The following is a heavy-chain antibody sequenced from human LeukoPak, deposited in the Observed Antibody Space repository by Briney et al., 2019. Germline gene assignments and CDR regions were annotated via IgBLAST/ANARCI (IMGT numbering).Heavy chain of an antibody. D-gene: IGHD1-26*01. Sequence: PGGSLRPSCTASGFTFGDYAMSWVRQTPGKGLEWVAIIWSDGSNKYYADSVKGRFTISRDNSKNTLYLRMNSLRAEDTAVYYCVRGSGSFSGGFDYWGQGTLVTVSS. V-gene: IGHV3-33*01. CDR2: IWSDGSNK. CDR3: VRGSGSFSGGFDY. CDR1: GFTFGDYA. J-gene: IGHJ4*02.